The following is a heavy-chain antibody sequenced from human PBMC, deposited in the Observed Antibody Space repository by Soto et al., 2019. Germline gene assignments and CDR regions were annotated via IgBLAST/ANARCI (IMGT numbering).Heavy chain of an antibody. D-gene: IGHD4-17*01. Sequence: QVQLRESGPGLVKPSETLSLTCTVSGSSVSGGIYYWTWIRQPPGKGLEWIGYFYHRGTTNYNASLRSRVTISVDTSKNQFSLRVTYVNAADTAVYYCARYRDYGDYGYFDSWGQGTLVTVSS. CDR1: GSSVSGGIYY. CDR2: FYHRGTT. V-gene: IGHV4-61*01. J-gene: IGHJ4*02. CDR3: ARYRDYGDYGYFDS.